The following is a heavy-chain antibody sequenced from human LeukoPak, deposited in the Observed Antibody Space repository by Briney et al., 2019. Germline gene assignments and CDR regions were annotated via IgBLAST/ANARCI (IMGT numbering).Heavy chain of an antibody. D-gene: IGHD2-15*01. CDR1: GGSISSSSYY. CDR3: ARDMNCSGGSWYTNWFDP. Sequence: SETLSLTCTVSGGSISSSSYYWGWIRQPPGKGLEWFGSIYYGGGTYYNPSLKRRVTISVDASKNQFSLKLSSGTAADTAVYYCARDMNCSGGSWYTNWFDPWGQGTLVTVSS. V-gene: IGHV4-39*07. CDR2: IYYGGGT. J-gene: IGHJ5*02.